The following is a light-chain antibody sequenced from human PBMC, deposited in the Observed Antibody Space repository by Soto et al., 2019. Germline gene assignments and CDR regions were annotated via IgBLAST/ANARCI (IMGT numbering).Light chain of an antibody. Sequence: EIVFTQSPVTLSLSPGERSTLSSSASQSVSSSYLACDQQKPCQAPMLVIYGASSRATGIPDRFSGSGSGTDFTLTIRRLEPEEFAVYYCQQYGSYPKWKLGQGTKVDIK. CDR2: GAS. V-gene: IGKV3-20*01. CDR1: QSVSSSY. J-gene: IGKJ1*01. CDR3: QQYGSYPKWK.